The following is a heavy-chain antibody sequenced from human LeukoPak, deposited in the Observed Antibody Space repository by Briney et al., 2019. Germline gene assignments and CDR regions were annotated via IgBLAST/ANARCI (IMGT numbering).Heavy chain of an antibody. V-gene: IGHV3-30*18. CDR3: TKESATGSRYSFDY. Sequence: GGSLRLSCAASGFTFGSYSMNWVRQAPGKGLEWVAVVSSDGGTTYYADSVKGRFTISRDNSKNTLYLQMNSLRGEDTAIYYCTKESATGSRYSFDYWGQGTLVTVSS. D-gene: IGHD2-15*01. J-gene: IGHJ4*02. CDR1: GFTFGSYS. CDR2: VSSDGGTT.